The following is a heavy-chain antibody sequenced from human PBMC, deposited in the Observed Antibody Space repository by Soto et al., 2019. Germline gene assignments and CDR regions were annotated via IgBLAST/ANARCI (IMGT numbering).Heavy chain of an antibody. Sequence: SETLSLTCTVSGDSITSNRYFWAWIRQPPGKGLEWLGSIYYSGTTYYNPSLKSRVTISVDRSKNQFSLKLSSVTAADTAVYYCARRSRVSSVTAAGGGNWLDPCGQGTLVTVS. CDR1: GDSITSNRYF. V-gene: IGHV4-39*01. CDR3: ARRSRVSSVTAAGGGNWLDP. D-gene: IGHD2-21*02. J-gene: IGHJ5*02. CDR2: IYYSGTT.